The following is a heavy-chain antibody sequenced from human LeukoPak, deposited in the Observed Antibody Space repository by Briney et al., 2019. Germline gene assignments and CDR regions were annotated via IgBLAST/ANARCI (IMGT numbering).Heavy chain of an antibody. D-gene: IGHD3-22*01. V-gene: IGHV4-34*01. CDR3: ARGTPDSSGYADAFDI. J-gene: IGHJ3*02. CDR2: INRSGST. CDR1: GGSFSGYY. Sequence: SETLSLTCAVYGGSFSGYYWSWIRQPPGKGLEWIGEINRSGSTNYNPSLKSRVTISVDTSKNQFSLKLSSVTAADTAVYYCARGTPDSSGYADAFDIWGQGTMVTVSS.